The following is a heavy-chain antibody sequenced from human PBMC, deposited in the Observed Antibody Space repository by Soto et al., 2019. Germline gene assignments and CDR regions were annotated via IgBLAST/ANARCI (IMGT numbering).Heavy chain of an antibody. CDR1: GFTFSTYW. CDR2: INSDGSDT. D-gene: IGHD4-4*01. CDR3: ARGRDGYSYLDN. V-gene: IGHV3-74*01. Sequence: PGGSLRLSCAASGFTFSTYWMHWVRQAPGKGLVWVSRINSDGSDTIYADSVKGRFTISRDNAKNTVHLQMNSLRAEDTAVYYCARGRDGYSYLDNWGQGTLVTISS. J-gene: IGHJ4*02.